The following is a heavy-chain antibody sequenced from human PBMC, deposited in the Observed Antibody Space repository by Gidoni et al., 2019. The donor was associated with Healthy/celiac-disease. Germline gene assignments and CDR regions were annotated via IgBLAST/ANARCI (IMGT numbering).Heavy chain of an antibody. V-gene: IGHV3-30-3*01. J-gene: IGHJ5*02. CDR1: GFTFSSYA. Sequence: QVQLVESGGGVVQPGRSLRLSCAASGFTFSSYAMHWVRQAPGKGLEWVAVISYDGSNKYYADSVKGRFTISRDNSKNTLYLQMNSLRAEDTAVYYCAREQYSSSFYWFDPWGQGTLVTVSS. CDR3: AREQYSSSFYWFDP. D-gene: IGHD6-13*01. CDR2: ISYDGSNK.